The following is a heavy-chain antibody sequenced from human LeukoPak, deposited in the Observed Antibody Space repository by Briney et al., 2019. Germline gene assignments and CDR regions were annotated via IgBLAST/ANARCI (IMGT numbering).Heavy chain of an antibody. Sequence: GGSLRLSCAASGFTFSSYWMSWVRQAPGKGLEWVANIKQDGSEKNYVDSVKGRFTISRDNAKKSLYLQMNSLRDEDTAVYYCARDGVSGSPFDFWGQGARVTVST. J-gene: IGHJ5*01. D-gene: IGHD1-26*01. CDR1: GFTFSSYW. CDR3: ARDGVSGSPFDF. V-gene: IGHV3-7*01. CDR2: IKQDGSEK.